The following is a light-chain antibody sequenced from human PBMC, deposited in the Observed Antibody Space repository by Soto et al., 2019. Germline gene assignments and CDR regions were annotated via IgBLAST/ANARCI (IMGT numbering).Light chain of an antibody. CDR2: GAS. CDR1: QSDNLN. V-gene: IGKV3-15*01. Sequence: EIMMTQSPGTLSVSPGQGATRSCTASQSDNLNLAGYQQKPGQPPRRLLYGASTRATGIPVRLRGSGAGTEFYLTISSLQFEDYAVSECHQYNSWPRGTFGPGTKVDIQ. CDR3: HQYNSWPRGT. J-gene: IGKJ3*01.